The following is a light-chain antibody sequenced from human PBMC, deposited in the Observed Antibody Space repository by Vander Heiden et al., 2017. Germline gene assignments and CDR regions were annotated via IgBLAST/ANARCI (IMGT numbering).Light chain of an antibody. CDR2: KDN. J-gene: IGLJ2*01. Sequence: SSELTQPPSVSVSPGPTAGITCSVVALSKQYTYWYQQRPGQAPLLIIYKDNERPSGIPERFSGSSSGTTVTLTISGVQAEDEADYYCQSADSSGTYVVFGGGTRLTVL. CDR1: ALSKQY. V-gene: IGLV3-25*03. CDR3: QSADSSGTYVV.